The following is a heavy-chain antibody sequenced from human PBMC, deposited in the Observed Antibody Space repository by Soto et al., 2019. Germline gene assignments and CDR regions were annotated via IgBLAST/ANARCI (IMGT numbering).Heavy chain of an antibody. J-gene: IGHJ5*02. CDR3: ARTNYNYLTGEGNNWFDP. D-gene: IGHD3-9*01. V-gene: IGHV4-59*01. Sequence: QVQLQESGPGLVKPSETLSLTCTVSGGSISSYFWSWIRQPPGKGLEWIGYMYYSGSADYNPSLKSRVTISVDQSRNQISLKLNSVSAADTAVYYCARTNYNYLTGEGNNWFDPWGQGTLVTVSS. CDR1: GGSISSYF. CDR2: MYYSGSA.